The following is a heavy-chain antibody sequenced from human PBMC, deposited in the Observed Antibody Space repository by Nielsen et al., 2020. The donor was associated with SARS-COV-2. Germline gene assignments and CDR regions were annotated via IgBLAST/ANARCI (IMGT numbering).Heavy chain of an antibody. CDR3: AREKLSITMVRGVISHHWFDP. Sequence: SETLSLTCAVYGGSFSGYYWSWIRQPPGKGLEWIGEINHSGSTNYNPSLKSRVTISVDTSKNQFSLKLSSVTAADTAVYYCAREKLSITMVRGVISHHWFDPWGQGTLVTVSS. D-gene: IGHD3-10*01. V-gene: IGHV4-34*01. CDR1: GGSFSGYY. CDR2: INHSGST. J-gene: IGHJ5*02.